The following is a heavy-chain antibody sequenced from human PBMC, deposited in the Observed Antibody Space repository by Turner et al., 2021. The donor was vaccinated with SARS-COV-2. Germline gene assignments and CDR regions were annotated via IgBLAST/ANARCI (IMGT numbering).Heavy chain of an antibody. Sequence: EEQLVESGGVLVLTGGCLRIACRDSDSSFSMLWMTWVRQAAVRGLEWVASINQNGKKIYHSDSVRGRFTVSRRIAGNSLYLRMISLSVDDTAMYYCVRGFDSWGQGTLVTVSS. CDR3: VRGFDS. CDR1: DSSFSMLW. D-gene: IGHD3-10*01. CDR2: INQNGKKI. J-gene: IGHJ4*02. V-gene: IGHV3-7*01.